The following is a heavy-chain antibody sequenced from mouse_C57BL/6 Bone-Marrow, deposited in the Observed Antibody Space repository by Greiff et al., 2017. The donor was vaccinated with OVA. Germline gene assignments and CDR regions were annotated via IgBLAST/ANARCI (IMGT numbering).Heavy chain of an antibody. J-gene: IGHJ2*01. V-gene: IGHV1-54*01. CDR3: ARRVGIYYGNYCDY. D-gene: IGHD2-1*01. CDR2: INPGSGGT. CDR1: GYAFTNYL. Sequence: QVHVKQSGAELVRPGTSVKVSCKASGYAFTNYLIEWVKQRPGQGLEWIGVINPGSGGTNYNEKFKGKATLTADKSSSTAYMQLSSLTSEDSAVYFCARRVGIYYGNYCDYWGQGTTLTVSS.